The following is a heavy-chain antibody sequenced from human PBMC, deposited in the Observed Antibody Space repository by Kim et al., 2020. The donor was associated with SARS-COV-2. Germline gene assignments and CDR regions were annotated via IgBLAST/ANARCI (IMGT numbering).Heavy chain of an antibody. CDR3: ASDREGAFDY. Sequence: GGSLRLSCAASGFTFSTYDMFWIRQATGKGLERVSTIGAAADTYYADSVKGRFTISRENAMSSVFLQMNSLRAGDTAVYYCASDREGAFDYWGQGTLVTVSS. V-gene: IGHV3-13*01. CDR2: IGAAADT. J-gene: IGHJ4*02. CDR1: GFTFSTYD.